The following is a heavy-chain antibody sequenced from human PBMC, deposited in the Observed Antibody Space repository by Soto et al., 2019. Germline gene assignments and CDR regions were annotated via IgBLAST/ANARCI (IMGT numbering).Heavy chain of an antibody. CDR2: IYYSGST. J-gene: IGHJ4*02. CDR3: ARAPKVSGSSQTRPDF. V-gene: IGHV4-31*03. CDR1: GGSISSGAYF. Sequence: PSETLSLTCTVSGGSISSGAYFWSWIRQHPGRGLEWIGYIYYSGSTNYSPSLKSRVSISIDTSKKQFSLNLASVSAADTAVYYCARAPKVSGSSQTRPDFWGQGTLVTVSS. D-gene: IGHD6-6*01.